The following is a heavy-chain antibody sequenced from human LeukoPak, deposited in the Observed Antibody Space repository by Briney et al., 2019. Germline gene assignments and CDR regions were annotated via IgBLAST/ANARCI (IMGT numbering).Heavy chain of an antibody. CDR2: IYYSGST. CDR3: ARDYLGGNPDAFDI. J-gene: IGHJ3*02. Sequence: SETLSLTCTVSGGSINTYYWSWIRQPPGKELEWIGSIYYSGSTYYNPSLNSRVTISVDTSKNQFSLKLSSVTAADTAVYYCARDYLGGNPDAFDIWGQGTMVTVSS. D-gene: IGHD4-23*01. CDR1: GGSINTYY. V-gene: IGHV4-59*12.